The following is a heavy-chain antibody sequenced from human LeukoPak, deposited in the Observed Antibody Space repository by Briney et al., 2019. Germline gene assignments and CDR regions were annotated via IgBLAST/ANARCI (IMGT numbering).Heavy chain of an antibody. Sequence: SETLSLTCTVSGGSISSYYWSWIRQPPGKGLEWIGYIYYSGSTNYNPSLKSRVTISVDTPKNQFSLKLSSVTAADTAVYYCARDGLGCFDYWGQGTLVTVSS. CDR2: IYYSGST. J-gene: IGHJ4*02. V-gene: IGHV4-59*01. CDR3: ARDGLGCFDY. CDR1: GGSISSYY. D-gene: IGHD3-16*01.